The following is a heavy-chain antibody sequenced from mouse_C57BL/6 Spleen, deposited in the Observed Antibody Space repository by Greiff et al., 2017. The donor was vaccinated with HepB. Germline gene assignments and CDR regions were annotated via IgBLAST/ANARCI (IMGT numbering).Heavy chain of an antibody. CDR1: GYSITSGYY. Sequence: EVQLQQSGPGLVKPSQSLSLTCSVTGYSITSGYYWNWIRRFPGNKLEWMGYISYDGSNNYNPSLKNRISITRDTSKNQFFLKLNSVTTEDTATYYCARGNGYVDYWGQGTTLTVSS. CDR3: ARGNGYVDY. V-gene: IGHV3-6*01. CDR2: ISYDGSN. D-gene: IGHD1-1*02. J-gene: IGHJ2*01.